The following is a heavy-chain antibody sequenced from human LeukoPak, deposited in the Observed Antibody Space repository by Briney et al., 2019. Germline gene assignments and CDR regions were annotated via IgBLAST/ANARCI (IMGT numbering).Heavy chain of an antibody. Sequence: SGTLSLTCTVSGGSISSYYWSWIRQPAGKGLEWIGRIYSSGSTNYNPSLKSRVSLSVDTSRNQFSLKVNSVTAADTAVYYCARMYSGTYGGIDYWGQGTLVTVSS. D-gene: IGHD1-26*01. CDR3: ARMYSGTYGGIDY. J-gene: IGHJ4*02. V-gene: IGHV4-4*07. CDR1: GGSISSYY. CDR2: IYSSGST.